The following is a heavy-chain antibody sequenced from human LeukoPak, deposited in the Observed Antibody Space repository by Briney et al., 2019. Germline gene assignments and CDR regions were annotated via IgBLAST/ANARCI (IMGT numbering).Heavy chain of an antibody. Sequence: GESLKISCKGSGYSFTSYWIGWVRQMPGKGLEWMGIIYPGDSDTRYSTSFQGQVTISADKSISTAYLQWSSLKASDTAMYYCARPSKNYDFWSGLPGYWGQGTLVTVSS. V-gene: IGHV5-51*01. CDR1: GYSFTSYW. J-gene: IGHJ4*02. CDR2: IYPGDSDT. D-gene: IGHD3-3*01. CDR3: ARPSKNYDFWSGLPGY.